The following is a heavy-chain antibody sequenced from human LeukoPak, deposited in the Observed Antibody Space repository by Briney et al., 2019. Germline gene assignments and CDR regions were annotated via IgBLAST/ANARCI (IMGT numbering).Heavy chain of an antibody. CDR1: GFTFRSHW. D-gene: IGHD1-26*01. Sequence: GGSLRLSCTASGFTFRSHWMTWVRQSPGKGLEWVANIKEDGSVKYYVDSVKGRFTISRDNTKNELYLQMNSLRAEDTAVYYCARGRGSYSADYWGQGTLVTVSS. CDR2: IKEDGSVK. J-gene: IGHJ4*02. CDR3: ARGRGSYSADY. V-gene: IGHV3-7*01.